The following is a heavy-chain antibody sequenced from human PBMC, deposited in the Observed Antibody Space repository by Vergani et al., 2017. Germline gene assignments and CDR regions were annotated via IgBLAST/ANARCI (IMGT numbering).Heavy chain of an antibody. Sequence: QVQLVESGGGVVQPGRSLRLSCAASGFTFSSYAMHWVRQAPGKGLEWVAVISYDGSNKYYADSVKGRFTISRDNSKNTLYLQMNSLRAEDTAVYYCARDRWLVLMGDFDYWGQGTLVTVSS. J-gene: IGHJ4*02. CDR2: ISYDGSNK. CDR3: ARDRWLVLMGDFDY. CDR1: GFTFSSYA. V-gene: IGHV3-30-3*01. D-gene: IGHD6-19*01.